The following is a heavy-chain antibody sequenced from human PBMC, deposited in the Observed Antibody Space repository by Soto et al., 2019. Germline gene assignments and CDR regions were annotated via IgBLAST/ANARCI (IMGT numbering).Heavy chain of an antibody. CDR1: GVSVSSGSYY. D-gene: IGHD4-17*01. Sequence: PSDTLSLTCTVSGVSVSSGSYYLSWIRQPPGKGLEWIGYIYYSGSTNYNPSLKSRVTISVDTSKNQFSLKLSSVTAADTAVYYCAREVDYGENWFDPWGQGTLVTVSS. J-gene: IGHJ5*02. V-gene: IGHV4-61*01. CDR2: IYYSGST. CDR3: AREVDYGENWFDP.